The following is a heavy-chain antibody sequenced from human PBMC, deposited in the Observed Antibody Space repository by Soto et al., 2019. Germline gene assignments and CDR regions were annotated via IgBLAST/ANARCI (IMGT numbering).Heavy chain of an antibody. J-gene: IGHJ4*02. Sequence: GGSLRLSCAASGFIFTSYAMSWVRQAPGKGLEWVSSIGGSAGYTYYADSVKGRFTISRDNSKNTVYLQMNSLRAEDTAVYYCAKGLTGTTGTFDYWGQGTLVTVS. CDR2: IGGSAGYT. CDR1: GFIFTSYA. D-gene: IGHD1-1*01. V-gene: IGHV3-23*01. CDR3: AKGLTGTTGTFDY.